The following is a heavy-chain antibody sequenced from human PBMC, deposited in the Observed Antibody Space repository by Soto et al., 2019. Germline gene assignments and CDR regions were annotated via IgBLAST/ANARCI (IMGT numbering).Heavy chain of an antibody. CDR2: IIPMIGAA. Sequence: HVQLVQSGAEVKKPGSSVKVSCKASGGTFDSYGISWIRQAPGQGLEWMGGIIPMIGAANYAQKFQGRVTITADGSTSTVSMEVSSLKSEDTAVYFCARDPEYGAGSSIWGQGTLVTVSS. V-gene: IGHV1-69*01. D-gene: IGHD3-10*01. J-gene: IGHJ4*02. CDR1: GGTFDSYG. CDR3: ARDPEYGAGSSI.